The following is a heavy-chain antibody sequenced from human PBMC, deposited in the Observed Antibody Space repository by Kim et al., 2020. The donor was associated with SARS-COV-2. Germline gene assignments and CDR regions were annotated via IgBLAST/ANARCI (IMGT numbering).Heavy chain of an antibody. CDR2: IYYSGST. CDR1: GGSISSSSYY. CDR3: ARHLRGGIAVAGVYYFDY. D-gene: IGHD6-19*01. J-gene: IGHJ4*02. Sequence: SETLSLTCTVSGGSISSSSYYWGWIRQPPGKGLEWIGSIYYSGSTYYNPSLKSRVTISVDTSKNQFSLKLSSVTAADTAVYYCARHLRGGIAVAGVYYFDYWGQGTLVTVSS. V-gene: IGHV4-39*01.